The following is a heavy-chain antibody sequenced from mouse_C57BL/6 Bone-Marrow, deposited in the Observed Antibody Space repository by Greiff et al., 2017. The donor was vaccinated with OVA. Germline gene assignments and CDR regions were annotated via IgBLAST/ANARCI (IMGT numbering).Heavy chain of an antibody. CDR1: GYSITSGYY. CDR2: ISYDGSN. J-gene: IGHJ2*01. D-gene: IGHD2-1*01. CDR3: ASLYYGPLDY. V-gene: IGHV3-6*01. Sequence: EVQLVESGPGLVKPSQSLSLTCSVTGYSITSGYYWNWIRQFPGNKLEWMGYISYDGSNNYNPSLKNRISITRDTSKNQFFLKLNSVTTEDTATYYCASLYYGPLDYWGQGTTLTVSS.